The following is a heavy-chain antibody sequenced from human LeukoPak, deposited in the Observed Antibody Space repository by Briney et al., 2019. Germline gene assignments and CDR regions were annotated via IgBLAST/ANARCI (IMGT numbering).Heavy chain of an antibody. CDR2: IYYSGST. D-gene: IGHD3-22*01. CDR1: GGSISSSSYY. J-gene: IGHJ4*02. Sequence: SETLSLTCTVSGGSISSSSYYWGWIRQPPGKGLEWIVSIYYSGSTYYNPSLKSRVTISVDTSKNQFSLKLSSVTAADTAVYYCARGPDVSNYYDSCGYQLDYWGQGTLVTVSS. CDR3: ARGPDVSNYYDSCGYQLDY. V-gene: IGHV4-39*01.